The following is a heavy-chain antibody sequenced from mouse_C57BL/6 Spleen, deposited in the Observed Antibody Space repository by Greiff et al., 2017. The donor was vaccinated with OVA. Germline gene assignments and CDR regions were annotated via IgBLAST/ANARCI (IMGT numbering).Heavy chain of an antibody. CDR2: IDPSDSET. V-gene: IGHV1-52*01. D-gene: IGHD1-1*01. CDR1: GYTFTSYW. J-gene: IGHJ3*01. Sequence: QVQLQQSGAELVRPGSSVKLSCKASGYTFTSYWMHWVKQRPIQGLEWIGNIDPSDSETHYNQKFKDKATLTVDKSSSTAYMQLSSLTSEDSAVYYCARHGSRSWFAYWGQGTLVTVSA. CDR3: ARHGSRSWFAY.